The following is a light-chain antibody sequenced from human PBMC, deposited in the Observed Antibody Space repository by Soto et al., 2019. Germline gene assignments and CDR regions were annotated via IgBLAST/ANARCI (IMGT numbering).Light chain of an antibody. CDR2: GAS. J-gene: IGKJ1*01. Sequence: ILFTQGPGTPFFSSREKNHLSFRGRQSVSSSYLAWYQQNRGQAPRLLIYGASSRAPGIPDRFGGSGSGTDFTLTISRLEPEDFAVYYCQQYGSSRWTFGQGTKV. CDR1: QSVSSSY. V-gene: IGKV3-20*01. CDR3: QQYGSSRWT.